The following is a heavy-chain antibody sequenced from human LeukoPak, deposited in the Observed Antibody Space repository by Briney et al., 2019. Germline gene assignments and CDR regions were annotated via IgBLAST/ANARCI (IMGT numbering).Heavy chain of an antibody. V-gene: IGHV3-30*04. D-gene: IGHD2-8*01. J-gene: IGHJ4*02. CDR3: TRDSNSREFDC. CDR2: ISFDGKND. CDR1: GFTFSAYA. Sequence: GGSLRLSCAASGFTFSAYAMHWVRRAPGKGLEWVAVISFDGKNDYYADSVQGRFTISRDNSKNTLYLQLNSLRAEDTALYYCTRDSNSREFDCWGQGTLVTVS.